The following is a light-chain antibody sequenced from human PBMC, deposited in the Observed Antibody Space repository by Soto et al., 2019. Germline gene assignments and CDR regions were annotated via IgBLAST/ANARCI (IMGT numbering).Light chain of an antibody. Sequence: EIVLTQSPGTLSLSPGERATLSCRASQRVSSSYLAWYQQKPGQAPRLLIYGASSRATGIPDRFSGSVSGTYFTLTISILEPEDFAVYYCQQYGSSPSFGQGTKLEIK. CDR1: QRVSSSY. CDR2: GAS. CDR3: QQYGSSPS. V-gene: IGKV3-20*01. J-gene: IGKJ2*01.